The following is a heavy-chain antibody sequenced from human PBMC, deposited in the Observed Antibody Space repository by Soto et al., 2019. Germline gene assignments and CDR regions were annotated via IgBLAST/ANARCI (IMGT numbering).Heavy chain of an antibody. Sequence: QVQLVQSGAEVKKPGASVKVSCKASGYTFTSYGISWVRQAPGQGLEWMGWISAYNGNTNYAQKLQGRVTMTRNTSISTAYMELSSLRSEDTAVYYCARWNYPNWFDPWGQGTLVTVSS. D-gene: IGHD3-16*02. V-gene: IGHV1-18*01. CDR2: ISAYNGNT. J-gene: IGHJ5*02. CDR1: GYTFTSYG. CDR3: ARWNYPNWFDP.